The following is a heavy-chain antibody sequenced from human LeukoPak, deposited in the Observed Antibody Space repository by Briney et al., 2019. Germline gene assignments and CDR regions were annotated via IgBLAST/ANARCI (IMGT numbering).Heavy chain of an antibody. Sequence: SVKVSCKASGGTFSSYALSWVRQAPGQGLEWMGGIIPIFGTANYAQKFQGRVTITADESTSTAYMELSSLRSEDTAVYYCARAPFDYGDYYNYFDYWGQGTLVTVSS. D-gene: IGHD4-17*01. CDR1: GGTFSSYA. V-gene: IGHV1-69*01. CDR3: ARAPFDYGDYYNYFDY. J-gene: IGHJ4*02. CDR2: IIPIFGTA.